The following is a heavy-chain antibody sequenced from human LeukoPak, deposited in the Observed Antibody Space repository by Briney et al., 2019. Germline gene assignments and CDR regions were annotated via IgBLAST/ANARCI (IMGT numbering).Heavy chain of an antibody. CDR3: ARDENYGIFFNVDY. CDR1: GYTFTSYG. D-gene: IGHD4-17*01. CDR2: ISGSTGDA. J-gene: IGHJ4*02. V-gene: IGHV1-18*03. Sequence: ASVKVSCKASGYTFTSYGISWVRQAPGQGLEWMGWISGSTGDANYAQKFQGRVTMTADTSSSTAYMELRSLRLDDMAVYYCARDENYGIFFNVDYWGQGTLVTVSS.